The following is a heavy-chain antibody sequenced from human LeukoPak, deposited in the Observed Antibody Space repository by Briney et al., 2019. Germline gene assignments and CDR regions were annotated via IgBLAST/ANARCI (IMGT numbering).Heavy chain of an antibody. J-gene: IGHJ4*02. CDR3: VKNSRSSGYYLDY. Sequence: PGGSLRLSCAASGFTFSSFAMSWVRQAPGKGLEWVSTISGSGGSTSYADSVKGRFTISRDNSKNTLYLQMNSLRAEDTALYYCVKNSRSSGYYLDYWGQGTLVTVSS. CDR2: ISGSGGST. V-gene: IGHV3-23*01. CDR1: GFTFSSFA. D-gene: IGHD3-22*01.